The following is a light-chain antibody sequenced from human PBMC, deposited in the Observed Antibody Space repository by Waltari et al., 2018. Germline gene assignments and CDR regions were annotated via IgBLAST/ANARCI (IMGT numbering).Light chain of an antibody. V-gene: IGKV3-20*01. CDR2: GVS. CDR1: QSLGLLRT. Sequence: EIVLTQSPGTLSLSPGESVTLSCRASQSLGLLRTVAWFQQKPGQAHRLLIYGVSDRATGIPARFSGDGSGVDFTLTIDRLEPDDFAVYYCHQYGDFPRTFGPGTYVE. CDR3: HQYGDFPRT. J-gene: IGKJ1*01.